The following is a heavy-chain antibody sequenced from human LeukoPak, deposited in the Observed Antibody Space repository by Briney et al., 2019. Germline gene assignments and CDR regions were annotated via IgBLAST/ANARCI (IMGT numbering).Heavy chain of an antibody. CDR3: ARQKPGIAVAGTRIYGMDV. D-gene: IGHD6-19*01. CDR2: IYYSGST. J-gene: IGHJ6*02. V-gene: IGHV4-59*08. CDR1: GGSISSCY. Sequence: SETLSLTCTVSGGSISSCYWSWIRQPPGKGLEWIGYIYYSGSTNYNPSLKSRVTISVDTSKNQFSLKLSSVTAADTAVYYCARQKPGIAVAGTRIYGMDVWGQGTTVTVSS.